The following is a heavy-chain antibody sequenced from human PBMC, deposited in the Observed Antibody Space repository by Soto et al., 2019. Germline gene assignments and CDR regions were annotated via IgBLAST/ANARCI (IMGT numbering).Heavy chain of an antibody. V-gene: IGHV1-2*04. J-gene: IGHJ6*02. CDR2: INPKSGGT. CDR3: ARGHSTDCSNGVCSFFYNHEMDV. Sequence: QVQLVQSGAEVKKPGASVRVSCKASGYSFTDYHIHWVRQALGQGLEWLGRINPKSGGTSTAQKFQGWVTMTRDRSISTVYMELTRLRSDDTAVYFCARGHSTDCSNGVCSFFYNHEMDVWGQGTTVTVSS. CDR1: GYSFTDYH. D-gene: IGHD2-8*01.